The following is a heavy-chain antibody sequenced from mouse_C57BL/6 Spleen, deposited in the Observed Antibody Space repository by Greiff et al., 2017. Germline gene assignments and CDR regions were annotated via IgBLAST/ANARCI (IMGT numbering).Heavy chain of an antibody. Sequence: VMLVESGAELMKPGASVKLSCKATGYTFTGYWIEWVKQRPGHGLEWIGEILPGSGSTNYNEKFKGKATFTADTSSNTAYTQLSSLTTEDSAIYYCAKGGGLITTASMDYWGQGTSVTVSS. CDR1: GYTFTGYW. D-gene: IGHD1-1*01. CDR2: ILPGSGST. CDR3: AKGGGLITTASMDY. J-gene: IGHJ4*01. V-gene: IGHV1-9*01.